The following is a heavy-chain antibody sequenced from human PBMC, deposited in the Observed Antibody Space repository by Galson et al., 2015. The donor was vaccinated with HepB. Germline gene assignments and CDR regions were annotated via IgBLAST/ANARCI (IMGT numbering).Heavy chain of an antibody. CDR2: IWYDGSKK. CDR3: ARYPGYSSPYYYYGMDV. D-gene: IGHD6-19*01. V-gene: IGHV3-33*01. CDR1: GFTFSSYG. Sequence: SLRLSCAASGFTFSSYGMHWVRQAPGKGLEWVAVIWYDGSKKDYADSVKGRFTISRDNSKNMLYLQMNSLRAEDTAVYYCARYPGYSSPYYYYGMDVWGQGTTVTVSS. J-gene: IGHJ6*02.